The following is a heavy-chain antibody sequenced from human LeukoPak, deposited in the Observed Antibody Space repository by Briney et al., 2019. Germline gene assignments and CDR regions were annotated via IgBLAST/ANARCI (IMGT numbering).Heavy chain of an antibody. D-gene: IGHD6-19*01. Sequence: PGGSLRLSCAASGFTISDYDMHWVRQATGKSLEWVSVIGIAGDTYYVGSVKDRFTISREDAKNSLYLQMNSLRAGDTAAYYCARAVAGTFFDYWGRGTLVTVSS. CDR3: ARAVAGTFFDY. J-gene: IGHJ4*02. CDR1: GFTISDYD. CDR2: IGIAGDT. V-gene: IGHV3-13*01.